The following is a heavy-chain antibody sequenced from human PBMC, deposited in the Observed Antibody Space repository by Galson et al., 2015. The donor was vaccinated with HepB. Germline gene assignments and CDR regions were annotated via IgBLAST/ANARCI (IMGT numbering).Heavy chain of an antibody. CDR2: ISGSGGST. J-gene: IGHJ4*02. D-gene: IGHD3-22*01. Sequence: SLRLSCAASGFTFSSYAMSWVRQAPGKGLEWVSAISGSGGSTYYADSVKGRFTISRDNSKNTLYLQMNSLRAEDTAVYYCAKDEGLTYYYDSSGLDYWGQGTLVTVSS. V-gene: IGHV3-23*01. CDR1: GFTFSSYA. CDR3: AKDEGLTYYYDSSGLDY.